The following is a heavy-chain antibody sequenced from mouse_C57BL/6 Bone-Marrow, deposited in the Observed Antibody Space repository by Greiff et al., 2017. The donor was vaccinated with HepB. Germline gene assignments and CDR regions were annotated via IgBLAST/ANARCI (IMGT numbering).Heavy chain of an antibody. Sequence: EVKVVESGGGLVQPGGSLSLSCAASGFTFTDYYMSWVRQPPGKALEWLGFIRNKANGYTTEYSATVKGRFTISRDNSQSILYLKMNALRAEDSATYYCARYYYDYGGPEPWFAYWGQGTLVTVSA. D-gene: IGHD2-4*01. CDR1: GFTFTDYY. V-gene: IGHV7-3*01. CDR2: IRNKANGYTT. CDR3: ARYYYDYGGPEPWFAY. J-gene: IGHJ3*01.